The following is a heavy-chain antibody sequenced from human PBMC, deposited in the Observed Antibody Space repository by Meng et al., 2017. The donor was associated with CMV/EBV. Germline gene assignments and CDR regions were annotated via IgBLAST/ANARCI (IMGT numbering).Heavy chain of an antibody. CDR2: ISSSSSYK. Sequence: GGSLRLSCAASGLTFSSYSMNWVRQAPGKGLEWVSSISSSSSYKYDADSVKGRFTISRDNAKNSLYLQMNSLRAEDTAVYYCARGLQGLELLPYDFWSGYYTDFDYWGQGTLVTVSS. J-gene: IGHJ4*02. V-gene: IGHV3-21*01. CDR3: ARGLQGLELLPYDFWSGYYTDFDY. D-gene: IGHD3-3*01. CDR1: GLTFSSYS.